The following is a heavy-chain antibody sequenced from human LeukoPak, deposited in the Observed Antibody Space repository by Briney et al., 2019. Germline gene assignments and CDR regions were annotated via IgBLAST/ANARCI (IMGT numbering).Heavy chain of an antibody. D-gene: IGHD4-11*01. Sequence: SQTLSLTCTVSGGSISSGGYYWSWIRQHPGKGLEWIGYIYYSGSTYYNPSLKSRVTISVDTPKNQFSLKLSSVTAADTAVYYCARAVTTGYYYYMDVWGKGTTVTVSS. J-gene: IGHJ6*03. CDR3: ARAVTTGYYYYMDV. CDR2: IYYSGST. CDR1: GGSISSGGYY. V-gene: IGHV4-31*03.